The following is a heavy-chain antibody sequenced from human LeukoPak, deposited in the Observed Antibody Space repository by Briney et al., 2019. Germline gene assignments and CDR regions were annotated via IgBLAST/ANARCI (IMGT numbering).Heavy chain of an antibody. CDR3: ARGLIDGSGSYY. J-gene: IGHJ4*02. V-gene: IGHV4-61*01. CDR1: GGSVSSGSYY. Sequence: SETLSLTCTVSGGSVSSGSYYWSWIRQPPGKGLEWIGYIYYSGSTSYNPSLKSRVTISVDTSKIQFSLKLSSVTAADTAVYYCARGLIDGSGSYYWGQGTLVTVSS. CDR2: IYYSGST. D-gene: IGHD3-10*01.